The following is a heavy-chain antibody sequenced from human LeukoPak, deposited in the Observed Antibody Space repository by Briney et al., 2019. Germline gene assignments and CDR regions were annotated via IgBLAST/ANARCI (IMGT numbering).Heavy chain of an antibody. CDR2: IYSGGST. V-gene: IGHV3-53*01. D-gene: IGHD2-2*01. CDR3: ARDLMVVPAANDAFDI. J-gene: IGHJ3*02. Sequence: GGSLRLSCAASGFTFSSYAMSWVRQAPGKGLEWVSVIYSGGSTYYADSVKGRFTISRDNSKNTLYLQMNSLRAEDTAVYYCARDLMVVPAANDAFDIWGQGTMVTVSS. CDR1: GFTFSSYA.